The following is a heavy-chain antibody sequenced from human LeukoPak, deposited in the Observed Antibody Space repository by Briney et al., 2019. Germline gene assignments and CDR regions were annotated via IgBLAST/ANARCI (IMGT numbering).Heavy chain of an antibody. CDR2: IYYSGST. J-gene: IGHJ5*02. CDR1: GGSISSSSYN. D-gene: IGHD3-10*01. V-gene: IGHV4-61*01. CDR3: AREMRFGELLSWFDP. Sequence: PSETLSLTCTVSGGSISSSSYNWGWIRQPPGKGLEWIGYIYYSGSTNYNPSLKSRVTISVDTSKNQFSLKLSSVTAADTAVYYCAREMRFGELLSWFDPWGQGTLVTVSS.